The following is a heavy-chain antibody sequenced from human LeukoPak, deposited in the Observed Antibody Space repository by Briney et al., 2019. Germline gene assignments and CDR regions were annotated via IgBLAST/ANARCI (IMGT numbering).Heavy chain of an antibody. Sequence: SETLSLTCTVSGGSISSYYWSWIRQPPGKGLEWIGYIYYSGSTNYNPSLKSRVTISVDTSKHQFSLKLSSVTAADTAVYYCARVNYDSSGYFFDYWGQGTLVTVSS. D-gene: IGHD3-22*01. CDR3: ARVNYDSSGYFFDY. CDR2: IYYSGST. CDR1: GGSISSYY. V-gene: IGHV4-59*01. J-gene: IGHJ4*02.